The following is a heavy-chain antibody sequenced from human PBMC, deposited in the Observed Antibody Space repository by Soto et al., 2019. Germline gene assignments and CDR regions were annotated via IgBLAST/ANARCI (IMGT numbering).Heavy chain of an antibody. J-gene: IGHJ4*02. CDR3: ARGGTSSWYYY. CDR2: LYYSGST. CDR1: GGSISSGGYY. Sequence: QEQLQEAGPGLVKPSQTLSLTCNVSGGSISSGGYYWSWIRQHPGKGLEWIGYLYYSGSTYYNPSHKSRVTISVDTSKNQFTLKLSSVTAADTAVYYCARGGTSSWYYYWGQGTLVTVSS. D-gene: IGHD6-13*01. V-gene: IGHV4-31*03.